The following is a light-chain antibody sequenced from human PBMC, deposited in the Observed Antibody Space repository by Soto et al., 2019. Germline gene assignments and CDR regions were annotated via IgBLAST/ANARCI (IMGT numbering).Light chain of an antibody. J-gene: IGLJ2*01. CDR1: SSDVGGYNY. V-gene: IGLV2-14*01. Sequence: QSVLTQPASVSGSPGQSITIPCTGTSSDVGGYNYVSWYQQHPGKAPKLMIYDVSNRPSGVSNRFSGSKSGNTASLTISGLQAEDEADYYCSSYTSSRTVVFGGGTKLTVL. CDR3: SSYTSSRTVV. CDR2: DVS.